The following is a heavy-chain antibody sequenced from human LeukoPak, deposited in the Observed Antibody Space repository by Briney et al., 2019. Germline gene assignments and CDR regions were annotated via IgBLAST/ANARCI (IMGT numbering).Heavy chain of an antibody. Sequence: ASVKVSCKASGYTFTSYGISWVRQAPGQGLEWMGWISAYNGNTNYAQKLQGRVTMTTDTSTSTAYMELRSLRSDDTAVYYCARDGITMVAGHLKVWGQGTTVTVSS. CDR3: ARDGITMVAGHLKV. V-gene: IGHV1-18*01. D-gene: IGHD3-10*01. CDR1: GYTFTSYG. CDR2: ISAYNGNT. J-gene: IGHJ6*02.